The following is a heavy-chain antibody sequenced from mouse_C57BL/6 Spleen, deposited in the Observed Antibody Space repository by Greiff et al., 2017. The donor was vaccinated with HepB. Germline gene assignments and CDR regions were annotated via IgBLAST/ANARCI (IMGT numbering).Heavy chain of an antibody. V-gene: IGHV1-82*01. CDR3: AIGLAY. Sequence: VKLQESGPELVKPGASVKISCKASGYAFSSSWMNWVKQRPGKGLEWIGRIYPGDGDTNYNGKFKGKATLTADKSSSTAYMQLSSLTSEDSAVYFCAIGLAYWGQGTLVTVSA. J-gene: IGHJ3*01. CDR2: IYPGDGDT. CDR1: GYAFSSSW.